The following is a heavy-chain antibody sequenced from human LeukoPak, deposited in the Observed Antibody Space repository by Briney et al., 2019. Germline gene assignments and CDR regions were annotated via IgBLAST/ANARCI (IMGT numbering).Heavy chain of an antibody. CDR2: IRQDESER. V-gene: IGHV3-7*01. J-gene: IGHJ4*02. Sequence: GGSLRLSCEGSGFSFSSYWMTWVRQLPGKGPEWVANIRQDESERYFADSVKGRFTISRDNAKKSVYLHMSSLRAEDTALYYCAKWASPGYNFVYFDYWGQGTLVTVSS. CDR1: GFSFSSYW. D-gene: IGHD5-24*01. CDR3: AKWASPGYNFVYFDY.